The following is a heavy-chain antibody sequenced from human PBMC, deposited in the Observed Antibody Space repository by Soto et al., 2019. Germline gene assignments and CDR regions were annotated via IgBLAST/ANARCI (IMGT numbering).Heavy chain of an antibody. J-gene: IGHJ6*03. CDR2: ISGSGGST. V-gene: IGHV3-23*01. Sequence: GGSLRLSCAASGFTFSSYAMSWVRQAPGKGLEWVSAISGSGGSTYYADSVKGRLTISRDNSKNTLYLQMNSLRAEDTAVYYCAKVHAQDYYMDVWGKGTTVTVSS. CDR1: GFTFSSYA. CDR3: AKVHAQDYYMDV.